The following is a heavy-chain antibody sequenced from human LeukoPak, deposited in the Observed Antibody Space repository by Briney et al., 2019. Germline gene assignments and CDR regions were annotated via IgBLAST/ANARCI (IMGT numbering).Heavy chain of an antibody. D-gene: IGHD3-10*01. CDR3: ARDGDYYYGSGSSQFGFDP. Sequence: PGGSLRLSCAASGFTFTTYWMSWVRQLPGKGLEWVANIKQDGSEKYYVDSVKGRFTISRDNAKSSLYLQMNSLRAEDTAVYYCARDGDYYYGSGSSQFGFDPWGQGTLVTVSS. J-gene: IGHJ5*02. CDR2: IKQDGSEK. V-gene: IGHV3-7*01. CDR1: GFTFTTYW.